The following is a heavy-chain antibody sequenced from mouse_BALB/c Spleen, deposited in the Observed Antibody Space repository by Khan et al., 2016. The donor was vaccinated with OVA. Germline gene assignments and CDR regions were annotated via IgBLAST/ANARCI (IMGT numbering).Heavy chain of an antibody. CDR3: VRGGKFAY. CDR2: ISTNYGDA. J-gene: IGHJ3*01. Sequence: VQLQESGAELVRPGVSVKISCKASGYTFTDYAMHWVKQRHAKSLEWIGVISTNYGDADYNQKFQGKASMTVDRSSSAVYMDLARLTSEDSAIYDCVRGGKFAYWGQGTLVTVSA. D-gene: IGHD1-1*02. V-gene: IGHV1S137*01. CDR1: GYTFTDYA.